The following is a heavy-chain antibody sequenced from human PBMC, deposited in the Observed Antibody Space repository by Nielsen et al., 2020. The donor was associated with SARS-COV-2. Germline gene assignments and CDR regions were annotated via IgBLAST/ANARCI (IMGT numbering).Heavy chain of an antibody. Sequence: GESLKISCTASGFTFGDYAMSWFRQAPGKGLEWVGFIRSKAYGGTTEYAASVKGRFTISRDDSKSIAYLQMNSLKTEDTAVYYCTRDRLKGYCSGGSCLPFDYWGQGTLVTVSS. CDR1: GFTFGDYA. J-gene: IGHJ4*02. D-gene: IGHD2-15*01. CDR2: IRSKAYGGTT. CDR3: TRDRLKGYCSGGSCLPFDY. V-gene: IGHV3-49*03.